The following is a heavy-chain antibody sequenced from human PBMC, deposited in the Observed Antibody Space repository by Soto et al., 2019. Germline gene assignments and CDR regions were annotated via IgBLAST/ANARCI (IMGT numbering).Heavy chain of an antibody. CDR1: GGTFSSYD. V-gene: IGHV1-69*01. CDR2: IIPIFGTA. CDR3: EREEGGYSSSFCLDY. D-gene: IGHD6-6*01. Sequence: QVQLVQSGAEVKKPGSSVKVSCKASGGTFSSYDISWVRQAPGQGLEWMGGIIPIFGTANYAQKFQGRVTITADDFTRTAYMELSSLRSEDTAVYYCEREEGGYSSSFCLDYWVQGTLVHVSS. J-gene: IGHJ4*02.